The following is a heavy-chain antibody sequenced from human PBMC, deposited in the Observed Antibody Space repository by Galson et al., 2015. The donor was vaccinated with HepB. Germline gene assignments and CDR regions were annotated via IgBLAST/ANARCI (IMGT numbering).Heavy chain of an antibody. Sequence: PALVKPPQTLTLTCTFSGFSLRTSGMCVSWIRQPPGKALEWLARIDWDDDKYYSTSLKTRLTISKDTSKHQVVLTMTSMDPVDTATYYCARMNSSGWYEYYVGYGGQGTLVTVSS. V-gene: IGHV2-70*11. CDR3: ARMNSSGWYEYYVGY. D-gene: IGHD6-19*01. J-gene: IGHJ4*02. CDR2: IDWDDDK. CDR1: GFSLRTSGMC.